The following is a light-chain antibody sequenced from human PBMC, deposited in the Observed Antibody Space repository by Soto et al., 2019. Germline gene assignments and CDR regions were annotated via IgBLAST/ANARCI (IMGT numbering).Light chain of an antibody. CDR1: QSISDY. Sequence: EIVLTQAPDTLSLYPGERATLSCRASQSISDYLAWYQQKPGQAPRLLIYDASNRATGIPARFSGSGSGTDFTLTISGLEPEDFAVYYCQQRSSWPLTFGGGTKVDIK. V-gene: IGKV3-11*01. CDR2: DAS. CDR3: QQRSSWPLT. J-gene: IGKJ4*01.